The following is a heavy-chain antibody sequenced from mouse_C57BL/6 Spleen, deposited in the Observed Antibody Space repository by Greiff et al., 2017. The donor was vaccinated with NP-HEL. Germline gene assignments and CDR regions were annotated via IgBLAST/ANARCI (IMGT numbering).Heavy chain of an antibody. Sequence: EVKLMESGGGLVKPGGSLKLSCAASGFTFSDYGMHWVRQAPEKGLEWVAYISSGSSTIYYADTVKGRFTISRDNAKNTLFLQMTSLRSEDTAMYYCARQGSPWYFDVWGTGTTVTVSS. CDR1: GFTFSDYG. J-gene: IGHJ1*03. CDR3: ARQGSPWYFDV. V-gene: IGHV5-17*01. CDR2: ISSGSSTI. D-gene: IGHD1-1*02.